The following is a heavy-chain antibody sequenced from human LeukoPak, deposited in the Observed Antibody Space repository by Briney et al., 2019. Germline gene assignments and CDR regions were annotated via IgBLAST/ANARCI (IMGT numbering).Heavy chain of an antibody. D-gene: IGHD1-1*01. V-gene: IGHV1-2*02. J-gene: IGHJ4*02. Sequence: ASVKASCKASGCTFTGYYMHWVRQAPGQGLEWMGWINPNSGGTNYAQKFQGRVTMTRDTSISTAYMELSRLRSDDTAVYYCARGRTGTLGSFDYWGQGTLVTVSS. CDR2: INPNSGGT. CDR1: GCTFTGYY. CDR3: ARGRTGTLGSFDY.